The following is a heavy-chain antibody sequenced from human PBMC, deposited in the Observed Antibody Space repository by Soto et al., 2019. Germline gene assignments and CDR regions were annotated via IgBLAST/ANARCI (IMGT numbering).Heavy chain of an antibody. J-gene: IGHJ3*01. D-gene: IGHD6-19*01. CDR1: VVTLMTSV. Sequence: GVSXRLGCASSVVTLMTSVGVAVGHAPGKGLQCVSSISGRCDRTYYADSVNGRLTVSRDNSKNTLYMEMKTVKADDTDLYYCKWSSVAGAGLDEWGQGTMVTV. CDR3: KWSSVAGAGLDE. CDR2: ISGRCDRT. V-gene: IGHV3-23*01.